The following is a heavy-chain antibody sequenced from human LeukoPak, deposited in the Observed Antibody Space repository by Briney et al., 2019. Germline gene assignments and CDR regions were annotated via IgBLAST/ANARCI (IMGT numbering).Heavy chain of an antibody. CDR3: ARDISMVRVNWFDP. Sequence: GGSLRLSCAASGFTFSNYAIHWVRQAPGKGLEWVAVISYDGSNKYYADSVKGRFTIYRDNSKNTPDLQMNSLRAEDTAVYYCARDISMVRVNWFDPWGQGTLVTVSS. CDR2: ISYDGSNK. V-gene: IGHV3-30*04. D-gene: IGHD3-10*01. CDR1: GFTFSNYA. J-gene: IGHJ5*02.